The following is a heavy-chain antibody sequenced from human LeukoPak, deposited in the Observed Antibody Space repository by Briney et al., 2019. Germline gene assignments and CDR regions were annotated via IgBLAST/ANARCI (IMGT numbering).Heavy chain of an antibody. CDR1: GGSISSYY. Sequence: SETLSLTCTVSGGSISSYYWSWIRQPAGKGLEWIGRIYTSGSTNYNPSLKSRVTMSVDTSKNQFSLKLSSVTAADTAVYYCASGGYSSSWYDYYYYYYGMDVWGQGTTVTVSS. V-gene: IGHV4-4*07. CDR3: ASGGYSSSWYDYYYYYYGMDV. CDR2: IYTSGST. J-gene: IGHJ6*02. D-gene: IGHD6-13*01.